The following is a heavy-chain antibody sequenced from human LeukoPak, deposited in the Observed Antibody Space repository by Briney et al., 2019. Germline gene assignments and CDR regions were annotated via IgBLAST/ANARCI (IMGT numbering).Heavy chain of an antibody. CDR1: GFTFSSYG. D-gene: IGHD4-17*01. CDR3: AKQGGDYYYYYGMDV. V-gene: IGHV3-30*02. CDR2: IRYDGSNK. Sequence: GGSLRLSCAASGFTFSSYGMHWVRQAPGKGLEWVAFIRYDGSNKYYADSVKGRFTISRDNSKNTLYLQMNSLRAEDTAVYYCAKQGGDYYYYYGMDVWGQGTTVTVSS. J-gene: IGHJ6*02.